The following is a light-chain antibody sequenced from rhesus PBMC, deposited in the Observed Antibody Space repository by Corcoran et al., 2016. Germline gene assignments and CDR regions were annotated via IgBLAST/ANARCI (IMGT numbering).Light chain of an antibody. V-gene: IGKV3-42*03. CDR2: GAS. CDR3: QQYCDWPLT. J-gene: IGKJ4*01. Sequence: EIVLTQSPATLSLSPGERATLSCRASQSVSSSLAWYQQKPGQVSRLLINGASSRATDIPDRFSGIGSGTDFTLTIGSLEPEDFAVYNCQQYCDWPLTFGGGTKVEIK. CDR1: QSVSSS.